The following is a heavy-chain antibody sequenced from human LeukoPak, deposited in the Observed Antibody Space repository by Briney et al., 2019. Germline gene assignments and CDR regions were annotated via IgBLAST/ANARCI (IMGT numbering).Heavy chain of an antibody. CDR1: GYTFTGYY. D-gene: IGHD1-26*01. J-gene: IGHJ4*02. CDR3: ARSHIVGGTPFDY. V-gene: IGHV1-2*02. CDR2: INCNSGGT. Sequence: ASVKVSCKASGYTFTGYYMHWVRQAPGQGPEWMGWINCNSGGTKYAQKFQGRVTMTRDTSISTAYMELSRLRPDDTAVYSCARSHIVGGTPFDYWGQGTLVSVSS.